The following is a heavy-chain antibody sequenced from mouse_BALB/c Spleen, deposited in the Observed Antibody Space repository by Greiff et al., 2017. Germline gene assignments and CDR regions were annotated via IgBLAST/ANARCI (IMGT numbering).Heavy chain of an antibody. Sequence: EVKLMESGAELVKPGASVKLSCTASGFNIKDTYMHWVKQRPEQGLEWIGRIDPANGNTKYDPKFQGKATITADTSSNTAYLQLSSLTSEDTAVYYCARVDYGSSSYYFDYWGQGTTLTVSS. V-gene: IGHV14-3*02. CDR1: GFNIKDTY. J-gene: IGHJ2*01. CDR3: ARVDYGSSSYYFDY. CDR2: IDPANGNT. D-gene: IGHD1-1*01.